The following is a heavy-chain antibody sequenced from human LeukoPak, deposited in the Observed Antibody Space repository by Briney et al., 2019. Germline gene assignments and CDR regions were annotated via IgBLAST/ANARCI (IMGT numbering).Heavy chain of an antibody. CDR3: ARAGVTARRYYMDV. Sequence: SGTLSLTCTVSGGSISSYYWSWIRQPPGKGLEWIGYIYYSGSTNYNPSLKSRVTMSVDTSKNQFSLKLSSVTAADTAVYYCARAGVTARRYYMDVWGKGTTVTVSS. CDR2: IYYSGST. J-gene: IGHJ6*03. CDR1: GGSISSYY. D-gene: IGHD4-11*01. V-gene: IGHV4-59*12.